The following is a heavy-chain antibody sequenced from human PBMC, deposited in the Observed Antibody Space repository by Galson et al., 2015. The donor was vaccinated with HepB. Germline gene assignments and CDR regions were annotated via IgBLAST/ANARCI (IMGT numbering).Heavy chain of an antibody. CDR2: ISSSSSYT. J-gene: IGHJ6*02. CDR1: GFTFSSYG. CDR3: ARVEGGQGSGSYYNAYQKYYYYGMDV. D-gene: IGHD3-10*01. V-gene: IGHV3-21*05. Sequence: SLRLSCAASGFTFSSYGMHWVRQAPGKGLEWVSYISSSSSYTNYADSVKGRFTISRDNAKNSLYLQMNSLRAEDTAVYYCARVEGGQGSGSYYNAYQKYYYYGMDVWGQGTTVTVSS.